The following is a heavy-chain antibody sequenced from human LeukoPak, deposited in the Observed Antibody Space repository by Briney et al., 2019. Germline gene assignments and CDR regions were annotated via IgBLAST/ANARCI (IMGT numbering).Heavy chain of an antibody. CDR3: ARGTYDYVWGSYRYGSFDY. CDR1: GGSISSSY. CDR2: IYYSGST. V-gene: IGHV4-59*01. Sequence: SETLSLTCTVSGGSISSSYWSWIRQPPGKGLEWIGYIYYSGSTNYNPPLKSRVTISVDTSKNQFSLKLSSVTAADTAVYYCARGTYDYVWGSYRYGSFDYWGQGTLVTVSS. J-gene: IGHJ4*02. D-gene: IGHD3-16*02.